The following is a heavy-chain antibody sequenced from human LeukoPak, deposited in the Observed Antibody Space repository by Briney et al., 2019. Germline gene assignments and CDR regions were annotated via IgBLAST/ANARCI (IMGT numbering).Heavy chain of an antibody. V-gene: IGHV3-21*01. D-gene: IGHD1-7*01. CDR2: ISSSSSYI. CDR3: ARELLELRAFDI. Sequence: PGGSLRLSCAASGFTFNSYSMNWVRQAPGKGLEWVSSISSSSSYIYYADSVKGRFTISRDNAKNSLYLQMNSLRAEDTAVYYCARELLELRAFDIWGQGTMVTVSS. CDR1: GFTFNSYS. J-gene: IGHJ3*02.